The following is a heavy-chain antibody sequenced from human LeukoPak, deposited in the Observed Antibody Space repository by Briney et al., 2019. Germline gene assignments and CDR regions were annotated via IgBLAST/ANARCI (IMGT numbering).Heavy chain of an antibody. Sequence: ASVKVSCKASGYTFTTYGISWVRQAPGQGLEWMGWITGYNGNTNYAQKFQGRVTMTRDTSTTTVYMELRSLRSDDTAVYYCARDGDPLLWLGEPHLRYYYYMDVWGKGTTVTVSS. D-gene: IGHD3-10*01. CDR1: GYTFTTYG. V-gene: IGHV1-18*01. J-gene: IGHJ6*03. CDR3: ARDGDPLLWLGEPHLRYYYYMDV. CDR2: ITGYNGNT.